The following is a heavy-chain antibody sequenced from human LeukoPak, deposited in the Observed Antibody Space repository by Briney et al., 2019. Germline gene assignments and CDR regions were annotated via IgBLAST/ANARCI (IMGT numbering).Heavy chain of an antibody. Sequence: PGGSLRLSCAASGFTVSSNYMSWVRQAPGKGLERVSVIYSGGSTYYADSVKGRFTISRDNSKNTLYLQMNSLRAEDTAVYYCARDGHVRAEYFQYWGQGTLVTVSS. V-gene: IGHV3-53*01. D-gene: IGHD3/OR15-3a*01. J-gene: IGHJ1*01. CDR1: GFTVSSNY. CDR3: ARDGHVRAEYFQY. CDR2: IYSGGST.